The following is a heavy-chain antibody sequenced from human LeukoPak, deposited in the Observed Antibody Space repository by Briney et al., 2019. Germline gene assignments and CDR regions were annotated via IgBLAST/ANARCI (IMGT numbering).Heavy chain of an antibody. J-gene: IGHJ4*02. CDR2: IIPMFGIA. CDR3: ARDRPYTGGWRGFDY. CDR1: VGTFSRYA. Sequence: SVKVSCKASVGTFSRYAISWVRQAPGQGLEWMGGIIPMFGIANYAQKFQGRVTITADESTSTAYMELSSLRSEDTAVYYYARDRPYTGGWRGFDYWGQGTLVTVSS. V-gene: IGHV1-69*13. D-gene: IGHD6-19*01.